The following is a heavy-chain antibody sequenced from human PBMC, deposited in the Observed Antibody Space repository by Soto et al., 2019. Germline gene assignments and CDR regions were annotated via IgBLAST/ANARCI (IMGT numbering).Heavy chain of an antibody. J-gene: IGHJ6*02. V-gene: IGHV5-51*01. CDR1: GYRFTNYW. D-gene: IGHD2-15*01. Sequence: EVQLVQSGAEVKKPGESLKISCAASGYRFTNYWIVWVRQMPGKGLEWMGIIYPGDSDTRYSPSFQGQVTISADKSITTAYLQWSSLKASDTAMYYCARRSAGSLGGIDVWGQGTTVTVSS. CDR2: IYPGDSDT. CDR3: ARRSAGSLGGIDV.